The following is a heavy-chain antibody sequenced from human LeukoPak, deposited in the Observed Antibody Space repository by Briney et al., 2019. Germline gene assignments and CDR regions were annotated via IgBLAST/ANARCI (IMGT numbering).Heavy chain of an antibody. CDR1: GFTFSNSP. CDR3: AKGGNYAPLDY. D-gene: IGHD1-7*01. J-gene: IGHJ4*02. V-gene: IGHV3-23*01. Sequence: PGGSLRLSCAASGFTFSNSPMTWVRQAPGKGLEWVAAISTSGSGTIYTDSVKDRFTISRDNSKNTLYLQMNSLRAEDTAVYYCAKGGNYAPLDYWGQGTLVTVSS. CDR2: ISTSGSGT.